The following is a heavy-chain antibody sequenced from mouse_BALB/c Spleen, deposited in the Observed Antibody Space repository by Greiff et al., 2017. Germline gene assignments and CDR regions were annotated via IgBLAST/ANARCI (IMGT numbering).Heavy chain of an antibody. D-gene: IGHD2-3*01. CDR1: GYTFTSYY. V-gene: IGHV1S56*01. CDR2: IYPGNVNT. CDR3: AREGGDDGYLAWFAY. Sequence: VQLQQSGPELVKPGASVRISCKASGYTFTSYYIHWVKQRPGQGLEWIGWIYPGNVNTKYNEKFKGKATLTADKSSSTAYMQLSSLTSEDSAVYFCAREGGDDGYLAWFAYWGQGTLVTVSA. J-gene: IGHJ3*01.